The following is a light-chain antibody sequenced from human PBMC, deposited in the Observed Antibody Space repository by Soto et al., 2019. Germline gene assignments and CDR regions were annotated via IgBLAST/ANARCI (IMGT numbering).Light chain of an antibody. J-gene: IGKJ1*01. CDR3: HQYNFWPT. CDR1: QSVSSN. V-gene: IGKV3-15*01. CDR2: GTS. Sequence: EIVMTQSPATLSVSPGERATLSCRASQSVSSNLAWYQQRPGQSPRLLIYGTSTRATGIPARFSGSGSETEFTLTISSLQSEDFAVYYCHQYNFWPTFGQGTKVDIK.